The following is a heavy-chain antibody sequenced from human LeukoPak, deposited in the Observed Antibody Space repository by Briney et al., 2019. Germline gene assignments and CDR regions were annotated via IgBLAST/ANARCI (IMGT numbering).Heavy chain of an antibody. J-gene: IGHJ4*02. Sequence: GGSLRLSSAASGFSFSSYAMSWVRQAPGKGLEWVSAISGSGGSTYYADSVKGRFTISRDNSKNTLYLQMNSLRAEDTAVYHCAKDPVQLWSPLFDYWGQGTLVTVSS. CDR2: ISGSGGST. CDR3: AKDPVQLWSPLFDY. V-gene: IGHV3-23*01. CDR1: GFSFSSYA. D-gene: IGHD5-18*01.